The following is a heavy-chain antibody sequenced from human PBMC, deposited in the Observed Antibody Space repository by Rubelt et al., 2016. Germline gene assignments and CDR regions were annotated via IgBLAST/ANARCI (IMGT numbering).Heavy chain of an antibody. V-gene: IGHV4-59*01. CDR3: ATNTLDDWNYVGAFDI. CDR2: MYYSGST. Sequence: QVQLQESGPGLVKPSETLSLTCTVSGASITSYYWTWIRQPPGKGLEWIGYMYYSGSTNYNPFVKSRFTMSVDTSKNQFSLKLSSVTAADTAMYYCATNTLDDWNYVGAFDIWGQGTMVTVSS. CDR1: GASITSYY. J-gene: IGHJ3*02. D-gene: IGHD1-7*01.